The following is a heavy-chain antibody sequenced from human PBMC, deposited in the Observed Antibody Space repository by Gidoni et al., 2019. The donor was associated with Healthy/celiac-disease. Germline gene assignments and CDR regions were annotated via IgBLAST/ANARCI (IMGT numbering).Heavy chain of an antibody. CDR3: ESSSQKYYYYYGMDV. CDR2: IRSKAYGGTT. J-gene: IGHJ6*02. CDR1: GFTFGDYA. D-gene: IGHD6-13*01. Sequence: EVQLVESGGGLVQPVRSLRLSCTASGFTFGDYAMSWFRQAPGKGLAWVGFIRSKAYGGTTEYAASVKGRFTISRDDSKSIDYLQMNSLKTEDTAVYYCESSSQKYYYYYGMDVWGQGTTVTVSS. V-gene: IGHV3-49*03.